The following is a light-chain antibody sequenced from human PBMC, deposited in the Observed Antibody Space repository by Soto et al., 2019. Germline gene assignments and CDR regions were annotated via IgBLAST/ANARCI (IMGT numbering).Light chain of an antibody. J-gene: IGLJ2*01. V-gene: IGLV2-14*01. CDR2: DVS. CDR3: SSYTTSSTHVV. Sequence: QSALTRPASVSGSPGQSITISCTGTSSDVGSYNYVSWYQQYPGKAPKLMIYDVSNRPSGVSYRFSGSKSGNTASLTISGLQAEDEADYYCSSYTTSSTHVVFGEGTKVTVL. CDR1: SSDVGSYNY.